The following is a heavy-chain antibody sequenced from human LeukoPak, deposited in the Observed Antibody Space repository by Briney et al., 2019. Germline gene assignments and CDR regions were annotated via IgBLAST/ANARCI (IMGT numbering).Heavy chain of an antibody. V-gene: IGHV3-30-3*01. CDR2: ISSDGTNK. CDR1: GFTFSSYA. CDR3: ARERSGWFFSN. D-gene: IGHD6-19*01. J-gene: IGHJ4*02. Sequence: GGSLRLSCTASGFTFSSYAMHWVRQAPGKGLEWVSVISSDGTNKYYADSVKGRFTISRDNSKNTLYLQMNSLRAEDTALYYCARERSGWFFSNWGQGTLVTVSS.